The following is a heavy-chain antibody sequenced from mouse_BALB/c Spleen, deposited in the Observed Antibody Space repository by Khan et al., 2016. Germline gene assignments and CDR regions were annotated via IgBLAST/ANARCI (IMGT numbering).Heavy chain of an antibody. J-gene: IGHJ2*01. Sequence: VQLQQSGPELVKPGASVKVSCKASGYAFTSYNMYWVKQSHGKSLEWIGYIDPYNGGTNYNQKFKGKATLTVDTSSSTAYMHLNSLTSEDSAVYYCARECVTTVVAKGLDFWGQGTTLTVSS. CDR1: GYAFTSYN. D-gene: IGHD1-1*01. V-gene: IGHV1S135*01. CDR2: IDPYNGGT. CDR3: ARECVTTVVAKGLDF.